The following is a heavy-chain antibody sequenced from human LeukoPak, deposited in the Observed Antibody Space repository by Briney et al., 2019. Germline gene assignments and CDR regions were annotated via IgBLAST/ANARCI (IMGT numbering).Heavy chain of an antibody. CDR2: IWYDGSNK. J-gene: IGHJ3*02. Sequence: GGSLRLSCAASGFTFSSYAMSWVRQAPGKGLAWVAVIWYDGSNKYYADSVKGRFTISRDNSKNTLYLQMNSLRAEDTAVYYCARAQTYYDIFTGYFHDAFDIWGQGTMVTVSS. V-gene: IGHV3-33*08. D-gene: IGHD3-9*01. CDR3: ARAQTYYDIFTGYFHDAFDI. CDR1: GFTFSSYA.